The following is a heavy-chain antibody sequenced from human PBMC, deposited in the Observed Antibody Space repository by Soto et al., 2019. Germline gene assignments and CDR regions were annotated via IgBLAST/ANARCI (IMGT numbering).Heavy chain of an antibody. D-gene: IGHD2-8*01. CDR1: GYTFTRYG. J-gene: IGHJ6*02. CDR3: AKNGQPPYYYYRLDA. CDR2: ISGYNGDT. V-gene: IGHV1-18*01. Sequence: ASVKVSCKASGYTFTRYGISWVRQAPGQGLEWMGWISGYNGDTNYAQKFQDRVSMTIDTSTGTAYMELRSLTSDDTAIYYCAKNGQPPYYYYRLDAWGQG.